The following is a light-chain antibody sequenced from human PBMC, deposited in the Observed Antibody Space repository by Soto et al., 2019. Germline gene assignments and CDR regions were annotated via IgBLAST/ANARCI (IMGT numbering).Light chain of an antibody. V-gene: IGLV3-21*04. CDR2: YDT. CDR1: NIGDKS. J-gene: IGLJ2*01. Sequence: SYELTQPPSVSVAPGTTARMTCDEDNIGDKSVHWYQQKLGQAPVLVIYYDTDRPSGIPERFSGSNSGNTATLTISRVEVGDEADYYCQVWDSNSDHPVFGGGTKVTVL. CDR3: QVWDSNSDHPV.